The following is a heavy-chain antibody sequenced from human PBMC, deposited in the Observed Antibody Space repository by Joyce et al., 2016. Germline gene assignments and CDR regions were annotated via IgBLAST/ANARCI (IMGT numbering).Heavy chain of an antibody. Sequence: QVQLLQSGAEVKKPGASVNVSCKASGYTFSNFYLHWVRQAPGPGLEWMGGINPSGGSTNYAQNYQGRVTRARDTSTSTVYMELGSLRSEDTAMYYCARAFRVGSLIVPSATDYWGQGTLVTGSS. CDR3: ARAFRVGSLIVPSATDY. CDR2: INPSGGST. V-gene: IGHV1-46*03. D-gene: IGHD2/OR15-2a*01. CDR1: GYTFSNFY. J-gene: IGHJ4*02.